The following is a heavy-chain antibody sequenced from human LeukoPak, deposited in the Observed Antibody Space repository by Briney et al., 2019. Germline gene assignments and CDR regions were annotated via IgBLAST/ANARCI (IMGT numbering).Heavy chain of an antibody. CDR1: GGSISYYY. CDR3: AREDPQTRVPEGMDV. J-gene: IGHJ6*02. Sequence: SETLSLTCTVSGGSISYYYWSWIRQSPGKGLEGIGYIYYSGTTNYNPSLKSRVTISVDTSKNQFSLQLRSVTAADSAVYYCAREDPQTRVPEGMDVWGQGTTVTVSS. CDR2: IYYSGTT. D-gene: IGHD4/OR15-4a*01. V-gene: IGHV4-59*01.